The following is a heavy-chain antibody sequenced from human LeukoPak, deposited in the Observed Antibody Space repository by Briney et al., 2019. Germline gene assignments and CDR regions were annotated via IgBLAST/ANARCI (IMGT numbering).Heavy chain of an antibody. CDR1: GGSISSYY. CDR3: ARDNDSSGYYSLDY. Sequence: SETLSLTCTVSGGSISSYYWTWIRQPPGKGLEWIWYIYNTVITNYNPSTKSRVTISVDTSKTQFSMKLSYVTAADTAVYYCARDNDSSGYYSLDYWGQGTLVTVSS. J-gene: IGHJ4*02. D-gene: IGHD3-22*01. V-gene: IGHV4-59*01. CDR2: IYNTVIT.